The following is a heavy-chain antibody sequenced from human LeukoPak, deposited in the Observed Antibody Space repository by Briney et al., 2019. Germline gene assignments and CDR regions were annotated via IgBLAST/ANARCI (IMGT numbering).Heavy chain of an antibody. D-gene: IGHD6-13*01. Sequence: RLGESLKISCKGSGYNFANCWIGWVRQVPGKGLEWMGIIYLGDSDTRYSPSFQSQVTIPADKSISTTYLQRSRLKASDTAMYYCAMGPGGKEQLIGNWFGPWGQGILVTVSA. J-gene: IGHJ5*02. CDR3: AMGPGGKEQLIGNWFGP. CDR2: IYLGDSDT. CDR1: GYNFANCW. V-gene: IGHV5-51*01.